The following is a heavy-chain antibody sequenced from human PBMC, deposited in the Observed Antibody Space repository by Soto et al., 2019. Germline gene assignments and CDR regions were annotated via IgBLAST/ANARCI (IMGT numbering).Heavy chain of an antibody. CDR1: GGVINSHF. V-gene: IGHV4-59*11. CDR3: ARGAIDYYFGMDV. CDR2: IYSSGST. J-gene: IGHJ6*02. Sequence: QVQLQESGPGLVKSSETLSLTCTVSGGVINSHFWSWIRQPPGKGLEWIGYIYSSGSTKYNPSLTSRLTISVDASRSQFSLKLTSVTTADTAVYYCARGAIDYYFGMDVWGQGTTVTVSS.